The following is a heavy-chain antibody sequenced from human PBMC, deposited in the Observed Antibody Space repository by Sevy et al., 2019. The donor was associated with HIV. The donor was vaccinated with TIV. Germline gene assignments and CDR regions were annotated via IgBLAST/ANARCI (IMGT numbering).Heavy chain of an antibody. CDR3: ARGGYYYDNAAYYAFDS. CDR1: GFTFSSYA. CDR2: IWSDGAYK. J-gene: IGHJ4*02. D-gene: IGHD3-22*01. Sequence: VGSLRLSCAAAGFTFSSYAMHWVLQAPGKELEWVAIIWSDGAYKYHGDSVKGRFTISRDNSKNTLYLQMNNLRVEDMAVYYCARGGYYYDNAAYYAFDSWGQGTLVTVSS. V-gene: IGHV3-33*01.